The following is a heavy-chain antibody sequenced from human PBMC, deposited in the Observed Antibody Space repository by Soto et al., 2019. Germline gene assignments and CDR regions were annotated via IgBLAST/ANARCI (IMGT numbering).Heavy chain of an antibody. CDR2: VKRKSDGGTR. CDR1: CFSFNYVW. D-gene: IGHD1-26*01. Sequence: GGSLILSCVGSCFSFNYVWIIWVRQSPGKGLEWVGRVKRKSDGGTREYAAPVRGRFFISRDDSKNTAYLEMNSLRAEDTALYYCTTDLTVGVTAWGQGTLVTVSS. CDR3: TTDLTVGVTA. V-gene: IGHV3-15*01. J-gene: IGHJ4*02.